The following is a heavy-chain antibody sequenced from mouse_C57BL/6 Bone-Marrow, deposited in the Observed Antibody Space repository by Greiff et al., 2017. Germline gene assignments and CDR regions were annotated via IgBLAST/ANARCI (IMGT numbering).Heavy chain of an antibody. V-gene: IGHV2-5*01. CDR1: GFSLTSYG. J-gene: IGHJ4*01. Sequence: QVQLKQSGPGLVQPSQSLSITCTVSGFSLTSYGVHWVRQSPGKGLEWLGVIWRGGSTDYNAAFMSRLSITKENSKSQVFFKMNSLQADDTAIYYCAKKSSYDYGSSYAMDYWGQGTSVTVSS. CDR2: IWRGGST. CDR3: AKKSSYDYGSSYAMDY. D-gene: IGHD1-1*01.